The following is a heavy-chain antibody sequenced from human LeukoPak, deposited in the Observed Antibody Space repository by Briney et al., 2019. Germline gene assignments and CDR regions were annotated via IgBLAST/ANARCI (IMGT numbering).Heavy chain of an antibody. J-gene: IGHJ4*02. Sequence: GESLKISCQASGYKITSHWIAWVRQMPGKSPEWMGIIYPGDSDTRYSPSFQGQVVISVDKSSNVAYLQWTTLKASDTAMYYCARRGYDILTGPFDYWGQGTLVTVSS. D-gene: IGHD3-9*01. CDR1: GYKITSHW. CDR3: ARRGYDILTGPFDY. CDR2: IYPGDSDT. V-gene: IGHV5-51*01.